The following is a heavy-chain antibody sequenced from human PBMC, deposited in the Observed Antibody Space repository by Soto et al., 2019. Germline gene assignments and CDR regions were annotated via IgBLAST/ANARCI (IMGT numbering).Heavy chain of an antibody. V-gene: IGHV3-7*03. CDR2: IKQDGSEK. CDR3: ARDSYFKTYYYDSSGYYTYGMDV. CDR1: GFTFSSYW. D-gene: IGHD3-22*01. J-gene: IGHJ6*02. Sequence: EVQLVESGGGLVQPGGSLRLSCAASGFTFSSYWMSWVRQAPGKGLEWVANIKQDGSEKYYVDSVKGRFTISRDNAKKSLYLQMNSLRAEDTAVYYCARDSYFKTYYYDSSGYYTYGMDVWGQGTTVTVSS.